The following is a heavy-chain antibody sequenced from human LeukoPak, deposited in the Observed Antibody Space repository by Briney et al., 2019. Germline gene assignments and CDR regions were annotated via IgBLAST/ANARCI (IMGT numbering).Heavy chain of an antibody. D-gene: IGHD2-15*01. Sequence: GGSLRLSCAASGFTFSSYSMNWVRQAPGKGLEWVSYISSSSSTIYYADSVKGRFTISRDNAENSLYLQMNSLRAEDTAVYYCARDRSGGWSRPYYFDYWGQGTLVTVSS. CDR3: ARDRSGGWSRPYYFDY. J-gene: IGHJ4*02. CDR2: ISSSSSTI. CDR1: GFTFSSYS. V-gene: IGHV3-48*04.